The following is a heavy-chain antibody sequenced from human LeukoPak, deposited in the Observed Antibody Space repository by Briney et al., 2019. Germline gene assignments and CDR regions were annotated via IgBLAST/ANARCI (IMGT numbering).Heavy chain of an antibody. D-gene: IGHD1-26*01. CDR2: ITYDGITE. Sequence: PGRSLRLSCAASGFTFSRCGMHWVRQAPGKGLEWGAVITYDGITEYFEDSVKDRFTICRDTSKSTLHLEVNSLRAEDRALYYCEKERWALYDRTAVHWGQRTLVSVSS. J-gene: IGHJ4*02. CDR1: GFTFSRCG. CDR3: EKERWALYDRTAVH. V-gene: IGHV3-30*18.